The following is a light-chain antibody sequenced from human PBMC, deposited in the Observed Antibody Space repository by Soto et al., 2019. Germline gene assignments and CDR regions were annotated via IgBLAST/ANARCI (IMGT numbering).Light chain of an antibody. CDR1: QSVSMW. CDR2: DAS. CDR3: QQYNTYLTWT. J-gene: IGKJ1*01. Sequence: TQMTQSPSTLSASVGGRVTITCRASQSVSMWLAWYQQKPGKAPRLLIYDASNLESGVPSRFSGSGSRTEFTLTITSLQPEDAATYYCQQYNTYLTWTFGQGTKVDI. V-gene: IGKV1-5*01.